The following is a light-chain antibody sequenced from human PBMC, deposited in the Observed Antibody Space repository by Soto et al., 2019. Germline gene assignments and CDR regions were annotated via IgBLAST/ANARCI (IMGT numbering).Light chain of an antibody. CDR1: QIINRW. Sequence: THSPASLAASLLYRVTITFLASQIINRWLACYHHKPGTAPTLLIHQASNLQDGVPSRFSGSASGSEFTLTVDSLQPDDFATYYCQQYDTYPYGFGQGTKVDI. CDR2: QAS. CDR3: QQYDTYPYG. V-gene: IGKV1-5*03. J-gene: IGKJ2*03.